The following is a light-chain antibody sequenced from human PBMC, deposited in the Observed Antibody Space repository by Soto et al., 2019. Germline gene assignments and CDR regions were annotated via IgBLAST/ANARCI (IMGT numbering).Light chain of an antibody. CDR3: QKCKVAPFT. J-gene: IGKJ4*01. CDR1: QDIGNF. CDR2: AAS. Sequence: MSQSPSSLSAIVGDRVTITCRASQDIGNFLAWYQQKPGKVPKLLIYAASTLQSGVPSRFIGSGSGTDFTLTISSLQPEDVATYYCQKCKVAPFTFGGGTMA. V-gene: IGKV1-27*01.